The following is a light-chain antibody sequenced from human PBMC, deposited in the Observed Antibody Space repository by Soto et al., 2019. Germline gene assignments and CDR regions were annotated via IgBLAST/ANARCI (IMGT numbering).Light chain of an antibody. CDR2: WAS. CDR3: QQYYSTLALT. Sequence: DIVMTQSPDSLAVSLGERATINCKSSQSVLYSSNNKNYLAWYQQKLGQPPKLLIYWASTRESGVPDRFSGSGSGTDFTLTISSLQAEDVAVYYCQQYYSTLALTFGEGTKVEIK. CDR1: QSVLYSSNNKNY. V-gene: IGKV4-1*01. J-gene: IGKJ4*01.